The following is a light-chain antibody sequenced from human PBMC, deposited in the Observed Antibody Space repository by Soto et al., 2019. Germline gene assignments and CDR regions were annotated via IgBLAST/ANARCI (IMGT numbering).Light chain of an antibody. Sequence: QSVLTQSPSASASLGASVKLTCTLSSGHSSYAIAWHQQQPEKGPRYLMKINRDGSHSKGDGIPDRFSGSSSGAERYLTISSLQSEDEADYYCQTWGTGLGVFGGGTKLTVL. CDR1: SGHSSYA. CDR2: INRDGSH. V-gene: IGLV4-69*01. J-gene: IGLJ2*01. CDR3: QTWGTGLGV.